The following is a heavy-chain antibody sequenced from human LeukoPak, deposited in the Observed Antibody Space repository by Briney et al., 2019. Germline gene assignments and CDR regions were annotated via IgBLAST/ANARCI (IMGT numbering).Heavy chain of an antibody. CDR3: ARDRMDPNWFDP. V-gene: IGHV4-4*07. CDR2: IYTSGTP. CDR1: GGSISSYY. D-gene: IGHD2-2*03. J-gene: IGHJ5*02. Sequence: SETLSLTCTVSGGSISSYYWSWIRQPAGKGLEWIGRIYTSGTPNYNPSLKSRVTMSLDASKNQFSLKLSSVTAADTAVYYCARDRMDPNWFDPWGQGTLVTVSS.